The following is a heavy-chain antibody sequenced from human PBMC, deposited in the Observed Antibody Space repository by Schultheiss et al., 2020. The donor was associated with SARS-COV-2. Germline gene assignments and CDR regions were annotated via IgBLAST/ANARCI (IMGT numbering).Heavy chain of an antibody. Sequence: GGSLRLSCAASRFTFSNYGMHWVRQAPGEGLEWVTLISYDGSNEYYADSVEGRFTVSRDNSKNTLYLQMNTLGPEDTAIYYCARERPNAWYDAFDLWGQGTLVTVSS. CDR2: ISYDGSNE. CDR3: ARERPNAWYDAFDL. J-gene: IGHJ3*01. V-gene: IGHV3-30*03. CDR1: RFTFSNYG. D-gene: IGHD6-13*01.